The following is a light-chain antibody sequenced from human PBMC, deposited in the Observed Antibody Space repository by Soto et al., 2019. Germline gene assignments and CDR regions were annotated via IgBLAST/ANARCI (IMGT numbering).Light chain of an antibody. CDR1: QDISTF. CDR3: QLTSVYPRT. CDR2: GAS. J-gene: IGKJ3*01. Sequence: DIQMTQSPSSVSASVGDRVTITCRASQDISTFLAWYRQTPGKAPTLLIRGASTLHSGVPSRFSGSGSGTDFTLTISSLQPEDFATYFCQLTSVYPRTFGQGTKVDF. V-gene: IGKV1-12*01.